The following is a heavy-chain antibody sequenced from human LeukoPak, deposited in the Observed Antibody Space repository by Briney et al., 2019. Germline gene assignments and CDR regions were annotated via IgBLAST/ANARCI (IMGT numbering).Heavy chain of an antibody. CDR2: IYYSGST. Sequence: SETLSLTCTVSGGSISSSSYYWGWIRQPPGKGLEWNGSIYYSGSTYYNPSLKSRVTISVDTSKNQFSLKLSSVTAADTAVYYCARLFGGWYYFDYWGQGTLVTVSS. D-gene: IGHD6-19*01. V-gene: IGHV4-39*01. J-gene: IGHJ4*02. CDR3: ARLFGGWYYFDY. CDR1: GGSISSSSYY.